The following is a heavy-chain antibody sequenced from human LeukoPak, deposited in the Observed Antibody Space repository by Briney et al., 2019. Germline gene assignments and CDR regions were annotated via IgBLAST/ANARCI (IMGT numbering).Heavy chain of an antibody. Sequence: SETLSLTCAVYGVSFSGYYWSWIRQPPGKGLEWIGEINHSGSTNYNPSLKSRVTISVDTSKNQFSLKLSSVTAADTAVYYCARSRSGGYYYYYGMDVWGQGTTVTVSS. D-gene: IGHD1-1*01. CDR3: ARSRSGGYYYYYGMDV. CDR1: GVSFSGYY. V-gene: IGHV4-34*01. CDR2: INHSGST. J-gene: IGHJ6*02.